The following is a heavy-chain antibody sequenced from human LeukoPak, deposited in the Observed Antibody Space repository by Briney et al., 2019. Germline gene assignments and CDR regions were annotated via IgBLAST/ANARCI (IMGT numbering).Heavy chain of an antibody. V-gene: IGHV1-18*01. D-gene: IGHD3-10*01. CDR1: GYTFTSYG. Sequence: ASVKVSCKASGYTFTSYGISWVRQAPGQGLEWMGWISAYNGNTNYAQKLQGRVTMTTDTSTSTAYMELRSLRSDDTAVYYCARHLTYYNGSGSYYNVERFGFDPWGQGTLVTVSS. CDR3: ARHLTYYNGSGSYYNVERFGFDP. CDR2: ISAYNGNT. J-gene: IGHJ5*02.